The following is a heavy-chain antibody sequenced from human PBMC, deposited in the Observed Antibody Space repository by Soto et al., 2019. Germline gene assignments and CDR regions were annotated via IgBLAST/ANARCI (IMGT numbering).Heavy chain of an antibody. V-gene: IGHV4-59*01. CDR2: IYYSGST. CDR3: ARDASGGWFDP. D-gene: IGHD3-10*01. J-gene: IGHJ5*02. Sequence: SETLSLTCTVSGGSISSYYWSWIRQPPGKGLEWIGYIYYSGSTNYNPSLKSRVTISVDTSKNQFSLKLSSVTAADTAVYYCARDASGGWFDPWGQGTLGTVSA. CDR1: GGSISSYY.